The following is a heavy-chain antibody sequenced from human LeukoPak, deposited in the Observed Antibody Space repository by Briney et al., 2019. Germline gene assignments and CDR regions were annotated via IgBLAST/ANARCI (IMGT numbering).Heavy chain of an antibody. D-gene: IGHD5-24*01. CDR2: MSYDGSNK. CDR3: ARDREMATIWRIWYYFDY. CDR1: GFTFSSYA. V-gene: IGHV3-30-3*01. J-gene: IGHJ4*02. Sequence: GRSLRLSCAASGFTFSSYAMHWVRQAPGKGLEWVAVMSYDGSNKYYADSVKGRFTISRDNSKNTLYLQMNSLRAEDTAVYYCARDREMATIWRIWYYFDYWGQGTLVTVSS.